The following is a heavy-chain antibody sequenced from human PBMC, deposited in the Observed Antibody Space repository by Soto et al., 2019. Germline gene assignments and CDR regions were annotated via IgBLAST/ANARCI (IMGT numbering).Heavy chain of an antibody. D-gene: IGHD3-10*01. V-gene: IGHV3-23*01. CDR1: GFTFSSYA. CDR2: ISGSGGST. CDR3: ANLQAPYYYGSGSYYSGY. Sequence: GGSLRLSCAASGFTFSSYAMSWVRQAPGKGLEWVSAISGSGGSTYYADSVKGRFTISRDNSKNTLYLQMNSLRAEDTAVYYCANLQAPYYYGSGSYYSGYWGQGTLVTVSS. J-gene: IGHJ4*02.